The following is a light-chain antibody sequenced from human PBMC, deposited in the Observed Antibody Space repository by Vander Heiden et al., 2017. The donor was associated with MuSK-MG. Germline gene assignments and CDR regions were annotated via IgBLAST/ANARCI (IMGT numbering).Light chain of an antibody. CDR3: RQSHNTPYT. CDR1: QPIGSY. J-gene: IGKJ2*01. CDR2: SAS. V-gene: IGKV1-39*01. Sequence: DIQITHPPSSLSAAVGDRATISRRTRQPIGSYVYCYQQKPGKAPHLLIYSASSLQGGVASRRSSGGSGRALTLTISSRLHADHAAYYYRQSHNTPYTFGQGTKLEIK.